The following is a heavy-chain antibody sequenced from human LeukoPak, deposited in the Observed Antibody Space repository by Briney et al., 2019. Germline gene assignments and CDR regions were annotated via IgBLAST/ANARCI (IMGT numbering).Heavy chain of an antibody. D-gene: IGHD3-16*01. V-gene: IGHV4-61*01. CDR2: VYYSGST. Sequence: PSETLSLTCTVSGGSVSSDSYYWSWIRQPPGKGLEWIGYVYYSGSTNYNPSLKSRVTISVDTSKNQFSLKLSSVTAADTAVYYCARVGGTNYYYYSMDVWGQGTTVTVSS. J-gene: IGHJ6*02. CDR1: GGSVSSDSYY. CDR3: ARVGGTNYYYYSMDV.